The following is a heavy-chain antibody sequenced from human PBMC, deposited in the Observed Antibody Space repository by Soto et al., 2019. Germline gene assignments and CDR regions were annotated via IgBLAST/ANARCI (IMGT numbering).Heavy chain of an antibody. CDR1: GDTFTGYY. D-gene: IGHD3-10*01. CDR2: VNPNSGGT. V-gene: IGHV1-2*02. CDR3: ARDSGYGSGASVNHYLDY. J-gene: IGHJ4*01. Sequence: ASVKVSCKASGDTFTGYYMHWVRQAPGQGLEWMGWVNPNSGGTNYSQKFQGRVTMTRDTSISTAYMELSRLRSDDTAVYYCARDSGYGSGASVNHYLDYWGHGTLVTVSS.